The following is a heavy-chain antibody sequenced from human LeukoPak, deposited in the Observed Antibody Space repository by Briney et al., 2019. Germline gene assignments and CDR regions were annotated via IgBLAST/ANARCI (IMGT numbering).Heavy chain of an antibody. CDR3: ARMYYDFWSGKRWFDP. Sequence: PGGSXRLSCAASGFTFSSYWMSWVRQAPGKGLEWVANIKQDGSEKYYVDSVKGRFTISRDNAKNSLYLQMNSLRAEDTAVYYCARMYYDFWSGKRWFDPWGQGTLVTVSS. CDR2: IKQDGSEK. CDR1: GFTFSSYW. V-gene: IGHV3-7*01. J-gene: IGHJ5*02. D-gene: IGHD3-3*01.